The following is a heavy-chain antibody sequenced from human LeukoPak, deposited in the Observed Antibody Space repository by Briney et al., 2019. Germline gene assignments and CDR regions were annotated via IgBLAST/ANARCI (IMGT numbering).Heavy chain of an antibody. CDR3: ARDWSDYYDSSGYYYYYYYMDV. J-gene: IGHJ6*03. V-gene: IGHV1-2*02. D-gene: IGHD3-22*01. CDR2: INPNSGGT. Sequence: GASVKVSCKAFGYTFTAYYMHWVRQAPGQGLEWMGWINPNSGGTNYAQKFQGRVTMTRDTSISTAYMELSRLRSDDTAVYYCARDWSDYYDSSGYYYYYYYMDVWGKGTTVTVSS. CDR1: GYTFTAYY.